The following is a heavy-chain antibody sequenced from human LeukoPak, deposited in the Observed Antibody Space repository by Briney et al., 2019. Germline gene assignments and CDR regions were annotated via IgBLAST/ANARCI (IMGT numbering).Heavy chain of an antibody. CDR3: ARVHGGYSYTHYFFDY. Sequence: PGGSLRLSCAASGFTFGGYAMGWVRQAPGKGLQWVAPISGGDSSTYSADSVEGRFTISRDNSKNTLFLQVDSLRAEDTATYYCARVHGGYSYTHYFFDYWGRGTLVTVSS. CDR1: GFTFGGYA. J-gene: IGHJ4*02. CDR2: ISGGDSST. V-gene: IGHV3-23*01. D-gene: IGHD5-18*01.